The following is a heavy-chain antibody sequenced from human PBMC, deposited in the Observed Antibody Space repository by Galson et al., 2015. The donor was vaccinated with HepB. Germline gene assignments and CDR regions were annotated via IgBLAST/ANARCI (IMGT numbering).Heavy chain of an antibody. Sequence: ETLSLTCAVSGYSISRGYYWGWIRQPPGKGLEWIGSIFNNGDTYYKPSLKSRVTISVDTSKNQFSLKLTSVTVADTAVYFCARGVAAARIDFWGQGTLVTVSS. D-gene: IGHD2-15*01. CDR2: IFNNGDT. CDR1: GYSISRGYY. CDR3: ARGVAAARIDF. V-gene: IGHV4-38-2*01. J-gene: IGHJ4*02.